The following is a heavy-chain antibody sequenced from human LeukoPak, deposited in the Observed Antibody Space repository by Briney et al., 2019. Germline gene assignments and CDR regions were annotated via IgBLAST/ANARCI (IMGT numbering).Heavy chain of an antibody. CDR3: ARVVGASPEYFQH. V-gene: IGHV3-7*01. J-gene: IGHJ1*01. CDR2: IKQDGSEI. Sequence: GGSLRLSCAASGFTFSSYWMSWVRQAPGKGLEWVANIKQDGSEIYYVDSVKGRFTISRDNAKNSLFLQMNSLRAEDTAVYYCARVVGASPEYFQHWGQGTLVTVSS. D-gene: IGHD1-26*01. CDR1: GFTFSSYW.